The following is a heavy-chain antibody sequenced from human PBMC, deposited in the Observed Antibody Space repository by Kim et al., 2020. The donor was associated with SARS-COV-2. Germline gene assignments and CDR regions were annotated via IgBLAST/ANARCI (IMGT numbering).Heavy chain of an antibody. J-gene: IGHJ4*02. D-gene: IGHD6-19*01. CDR1: GGTFSSYA. CDR2: IIPIFGTA. V-gene: IGHV1-69*13. CDR3: ARDGGVAVAPGGFDY. Sequence: SVKVSCKASGGTFSSYAISWVRQAPGQGLEWMGGIIPIFGTANYAQKFQGRVTITADESTSTAYMELSSLRSEDTAVYYCARDGGVAVAPGGFDYWGQGTLVTVSS.